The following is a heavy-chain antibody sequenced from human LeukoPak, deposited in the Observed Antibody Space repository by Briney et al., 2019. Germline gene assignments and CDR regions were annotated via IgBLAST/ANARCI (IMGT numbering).Heavy chain of an antibody. CDR1: RGSISSSSYY. CDR2: IYYSGST. Sequence: KPSETLSLTCTVSRGSISSSSYYWGWIRQPPGKGLEWIGSIYYSGSTYYNPSLKSRVTISVDTSKNQFSLKMSSVTAADTAVYYCAREQAYYYYYYSMDVWGKGTTVTVSS. J-gene: IGHJ6*03. V-gene: IGHV4-39*07. CDR3: AREQAYYYYYYSMDV.